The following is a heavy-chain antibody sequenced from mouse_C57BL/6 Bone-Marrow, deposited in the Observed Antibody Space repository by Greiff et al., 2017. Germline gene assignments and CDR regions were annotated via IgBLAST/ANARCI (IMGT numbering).Heavy chain of an antibody. J-gene: IGHJ2*01. D-gene: IGHD1-1*01. CDR1: GFNIKDSY. CDR3: TRSLIYYGTNY. V-gene: IGHV14-2*01. CDR2: IDPEDGET. Sequence: VQLQQSGAELVKPGASVKLSCTASGFNIKDSYIHWVKQRTEQGLEWIGRIDPEDGETKYAPNFQDKGTITADTSSNTAYLQLSSLTSTDTAVYYCTRSLIYYGTNYWGQGTTLTVSS.